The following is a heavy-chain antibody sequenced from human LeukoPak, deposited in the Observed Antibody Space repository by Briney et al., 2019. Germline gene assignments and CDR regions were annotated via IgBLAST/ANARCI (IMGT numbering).Heavy chain of an antibody. CDR2: IYYSGST. V-gene: IGHV4-39*01. Sequence: SSETLSLTCTVSGGSISSSSYYWGWIRQPPGKGLEWIGSIYYSGSTYYNPSLKSRVTISVDTSKNQFSLKLSSVTAADTAVYYCARLPLYRRPNSGGSGSYYSYFDYWGQGTLVTVSS. J-gene: IGHJ4*02. CDR1: GGSISSSSYY. CDR3: ARLPLYRRPNSGGSGSYYSYFDY. D-gene: IGHD3-10*01.